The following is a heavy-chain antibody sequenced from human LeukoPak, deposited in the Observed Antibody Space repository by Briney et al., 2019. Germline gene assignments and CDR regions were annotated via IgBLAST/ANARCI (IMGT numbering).Heavy chain of an antibody. D-gene: IGHD5-24*01. CDR1: GYSFSSYW. J-gene: IGHJ4*02. Sequence: GESLKISCKGSGYSFSSYWIGWVRQMPGKGLEWLGIIQPGDSETRYSPSFEGQVTISADKSISAAYLQWSSLKASDTAMFYCARVIAGRWLQYDYWGQGTLVTVSS. CDR2: IQPGDSET. CDR3: ARVIAGRWLQYDY. V-gene: IGHV5-51*01.